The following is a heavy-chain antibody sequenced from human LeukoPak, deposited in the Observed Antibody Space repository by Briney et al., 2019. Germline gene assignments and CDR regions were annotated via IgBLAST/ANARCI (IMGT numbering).Heavy chain of an antibody. D-gene: IGHD3-3*01. Sequence: SETLSLTCAVYGGSFSGYYWSWIRQPPGKGLEGIGEINHSGSTNYNPSLKSRVTISVDTSKNQFSLKLSSVTAADTAVYYCARVCPLYDFWSGYYYYFDYWGQGTLVTVSS. CDR2: INHSGST. CDR1: GGSFSGYY. CDR3: ARVCPLYDFWSGYYYYFDY. J-gene: IGHJ4*02. V-gene: IGHV4-34*01.